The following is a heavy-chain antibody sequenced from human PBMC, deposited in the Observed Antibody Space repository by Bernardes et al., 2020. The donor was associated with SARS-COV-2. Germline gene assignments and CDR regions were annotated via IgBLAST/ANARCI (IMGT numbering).Heavy chain of an antibody. J-gene: IGHJ4*02. Sequence: SETLSLTCTVSGDSFSSYYWSWIRQPPGKGLECIWYIHYSGSTNYNPSLKSRVTISVDASKNQPSLKVRSVTAADTAVDYCASRYCSGINFYQDYWGQGTLVTVSS. D-gene: IGHD2-2*01. V-gene: IGHV4-59*01. CDR1: GDSFSSYY. CDR2: IHYSGST. CDR3: ASRYCSGINFYQDY.